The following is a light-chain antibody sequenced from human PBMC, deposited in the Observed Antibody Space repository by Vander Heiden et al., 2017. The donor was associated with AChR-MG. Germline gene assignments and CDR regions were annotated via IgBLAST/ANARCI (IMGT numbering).Light chain of an antibody. CDR2: KDS. CDR3: YSAADNTVV. V-gene: IGLV3-27*01. CDR1: VLAKKY. Sequence: SYELTPPSSVSVSPGQTARITCSGDVLAKKYARWFQQKPGQAPVLVIYKDSERPSGIPERFSGSSSGTTVTLTISGAQVEDEADYYCYSAADNTVVFGGGTKLTVL. J-gene: IGLJ2*01.